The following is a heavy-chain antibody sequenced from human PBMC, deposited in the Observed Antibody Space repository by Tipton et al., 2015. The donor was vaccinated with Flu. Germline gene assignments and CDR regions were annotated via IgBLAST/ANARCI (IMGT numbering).Heavy chain of an antibody. D-gene: IGHD3-22*01. CDR1: GGSISSGSYY. CDR2: TYYSGST. J-gene: IGHJ3*02. V-gene: IGHV4-39*07. Sequence: TLSLTCTVSGGSISSGSYYWSWIRQPAGKGLEWIGSTYYSGSTYYNPSLKSRVTISVDTSKNQFSLKLSSVTAADTAVYYCASVSSGYSRTDAFDIWGQGTMVTVSS. CDR3: ASVSSGYSRTDAFDI.